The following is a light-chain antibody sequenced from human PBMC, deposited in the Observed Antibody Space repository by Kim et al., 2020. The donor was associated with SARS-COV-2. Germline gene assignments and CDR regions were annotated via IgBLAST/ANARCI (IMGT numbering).Light chain of an antibody. CDR2: MAS. Sequence: DIQMTQSPSTLSASVGDRVTITCRASQSVGSWLAWYQQKPGKAPKLLIYMASSLQSGVPSRFSGSGSGTDFTLTISSLQPDDFATYYCQQYNTYSYTFGQGTKLEI. J-gene: IGKJ2*01. V-gene: IGKV1-5*03. CDR1: QSVGSW. CDR3: QQYNTYSYT.